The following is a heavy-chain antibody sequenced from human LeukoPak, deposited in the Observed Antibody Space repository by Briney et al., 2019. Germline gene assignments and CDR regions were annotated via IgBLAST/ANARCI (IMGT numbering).Heavy chain of an antibody. D-gene: IGHD2-15*01. CDR1: GFTFSNAW. V-gene: IGHV3-15*07. Sequence: GGSLRLSCAASGFTFSNAWMNWVRQAPGKGLEWVGRIKSKTDGGTTDYAAPVKGRFTISRDDSKNTLYLQMNSLKTEDTAVYYCTTGLGYCSGGSCLSSDYYYYYGMDVWGQGTTVTVSS. CDR2: IKSKTDGGTT. J-gene: IGHJ6*02. CDR3: TTGLGYCSGGSCLSSDYYYYYGMDV.